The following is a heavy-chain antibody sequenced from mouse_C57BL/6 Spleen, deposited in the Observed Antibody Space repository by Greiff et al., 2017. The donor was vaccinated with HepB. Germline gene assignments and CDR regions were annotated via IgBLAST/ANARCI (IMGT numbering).Heavy chain of an antibody. V-gene: IGHV1-64*01. CDR2: IHPNSGST. CDR1: GYTFTSYW. J-gene: IGHJ1*03. Sequence: QVQLQQPGAELVKPGASVKLSCKASGYTFTSYWMHWVKQRPGQGLEWIGMIHPNSGSTNYNEKFKSKATLTVDKSSSTAYMQLSSLTSEDSAVYYCDVHYGKAYFDVWGTGTTVTVSS. CDR3: DVHYGKAYFDV. D-gene: IGHD1-1*01.